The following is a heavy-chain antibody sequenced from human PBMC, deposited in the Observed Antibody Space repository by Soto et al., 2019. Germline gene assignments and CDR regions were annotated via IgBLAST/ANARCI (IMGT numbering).Heavy chain of an antibody. D-gene: IGHD3-10*01. V-gene: IGHV1-69*01. CDR2: IIPLFGTA. CDR1: GVTFSSET. Sequence: QVQLVQSGADVKKPGSSVKVSCQASGVTFSSETLGWVRQAPGQGLEWVGGIIPLFGTASYAQKFQGRVTSTADDSKSSVYMPLSSLRSDDPAVYFCATELGENPASPFDAWGQGTLVTVSS. J-gene: IGHJ4*02. CDR3: ATELGENPASPFDA.